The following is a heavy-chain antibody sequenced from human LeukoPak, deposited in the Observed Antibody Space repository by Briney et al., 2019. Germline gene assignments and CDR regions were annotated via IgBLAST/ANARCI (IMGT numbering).Heavy chain of an antibody. CDR1: DGSFRGYH. D-gene: IGHD3-10*01. V-gene: IGHV4-34*01. J-gene: IGHJ6*04. Sequence: SETLSLTCAVFDGSFRGYHGSCIRQSPGKGLEWVGEVNHGGTTIYNPSLKSRVTISVDTTKNQFSLKLSSVTAADTAVYYCARGVISVVRGFYYYYGMDVWGKGTTVTVSS. CDR2: VNHGGTT. CDR3: ARGVISVVRGFYYYYGMDV.